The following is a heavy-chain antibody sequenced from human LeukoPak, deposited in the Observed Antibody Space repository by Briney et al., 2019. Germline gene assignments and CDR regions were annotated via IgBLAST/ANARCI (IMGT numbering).Heavy chain of an antibody. V-gene: IGHV4-61*02. D-gene: IGHD3-10*01. J-gene: IGHJ6*02. CDR1: GGSISSGTYY. CDR2: IYTSGST. Sequence: SETLSLTCTVSGGSISSGTYYWTWLRQPAGKGLEWIGRIYTSGSTNYNPSLKSRVTISVATSKNQFSLKLSSVTAADTAVYYCARLRITMVLGVIITVGMDVWGQGTTVTVSS. CDR3: ARLRITMVLGVIITVGMDV.